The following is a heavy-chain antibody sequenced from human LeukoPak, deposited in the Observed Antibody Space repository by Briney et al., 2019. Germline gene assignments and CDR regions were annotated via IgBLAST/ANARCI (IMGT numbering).Heavy chain of an antibody. V-gene: IGHV3-74*01. CDR1: GNYW. J-gene: IGHJ4*02. CDR2: INGDGSWT. CDR3: VSFYETY. D-gene: IGHD2-2*01. Sequence: GGSLRLSCAASGNYWMHWVRQAPGKGLVWVSHINGDGSWTSYADSVKGRFTTSKDNAKNTVYLQMNNLRAEDTAVYYCVSFYETYWGRGTLVTVSS.